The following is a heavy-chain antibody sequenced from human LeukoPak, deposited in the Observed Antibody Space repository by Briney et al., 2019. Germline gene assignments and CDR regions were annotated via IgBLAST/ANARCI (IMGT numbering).Heavy chain of an antibody. D-gene: IGHD3-10*01. Sequence: GGSLRLSCAASGFTFSSYAMSWVRQAPGKGLEWVSSISSSSSYIYYADSVKGRFTISRDNAKNSLYLQMNSLRAEDTAVYYCARDPQGFGELSGYWGQGTLVTVSS. CDR1: GFTFSSYA. CDR3: ARDPQGFGELSGY. CDR2: ISSSSSYI. J-gene: IGHJ4*02. V-gene: IGHV3-21*01.